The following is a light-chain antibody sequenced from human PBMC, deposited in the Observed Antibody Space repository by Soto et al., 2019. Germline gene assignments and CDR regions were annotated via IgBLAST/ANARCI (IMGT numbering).Light chain of an antibody. V-gene: IGLV1-44*01. CDR3: AAWDDSLNGYV. Sequence: QSVLTLPPSASGTPGQRVTISCSGSGSNIGSHTVNWYQHLPGTAPKLLIYTNNQRPSGVPDRFSGSKSGTSASLAISGLQSEDEADYYCAAWDDSLNGYVFRTGTKVTVL. J-gene: IGLJ1*01. CDR2: TNN. CDR1: GSNIGSHT.